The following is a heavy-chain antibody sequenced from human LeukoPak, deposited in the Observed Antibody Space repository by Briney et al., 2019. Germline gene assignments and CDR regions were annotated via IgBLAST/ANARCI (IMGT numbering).Heavy chain of an antibody. CDR3: ARAVGIAAAGTNAFDI. CDR2: ISSNGGST. Sequence: PGGSLRLSCAASGFTFSSYAMHWVRQAPGKGLEYVSAISSNGGSTYYANSVKGRFTISRDNPKNTLYLQMGSLRAEDMAVYYCARAVGIAAAGTNAFDIWGQGTMVTVPS. CDR1: GFTFSSYA. D-gene: IGHD6-13*01. J-gene: IGHJ3*02. V-gene: IGHV3-64*01.